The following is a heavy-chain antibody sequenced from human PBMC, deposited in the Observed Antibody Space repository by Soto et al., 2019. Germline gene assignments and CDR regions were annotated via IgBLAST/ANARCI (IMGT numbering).Heavy chain of an antibody. J-gene: IGHJ4*02. CDR3: AKMTSSGWYDPVFH. CDR2: ISGTSSNI. D-gene: IGHD6-19*01. Sequence: QVQLVESGGGLVKTRGSLRLSCVASGFSFSDYYMSWVRQAQGKGLEWIADISGTSSNIYYGDSVKGRFTISRDNAENSVFLQMNNLRAEDTARYYCAKMTSSGWYDPVFHWGQGTLVTVSS. CDR1: GFSFSDYY. V-gene: IGHV3-11*01.